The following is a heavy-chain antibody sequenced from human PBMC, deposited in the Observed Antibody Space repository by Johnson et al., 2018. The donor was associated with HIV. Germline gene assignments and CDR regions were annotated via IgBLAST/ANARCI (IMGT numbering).Heavy chain of an antibody. CDR1: GFTFSSYA. Sequence: QVQLVESGGGLVQPGRSLRLSCAASGFTFSSYAMHWVRQAPGKGLEWVPVISYDGSTIYYADSVKGRFTISRDNSKNTLYLQMNSLRAEDTAVFYCARDRGYLDAFDIWGQGTMVTVSS. J-gene: IGHJ3*02. CDR3: ARDRGYLDAFDI. CDR2: ISYDGSTI. V-gene: IGHV3-30-3*01. D-gene: IGHD1-26*01.